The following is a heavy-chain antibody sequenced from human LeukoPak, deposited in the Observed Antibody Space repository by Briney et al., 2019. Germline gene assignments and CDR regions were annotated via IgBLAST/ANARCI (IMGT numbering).Heavy chain of an antibody. CDR2: IWYDGSNK. J-gene: IGHJ4*02. CDR3: ARENYYDSSGNFDY. D-gene: IGHD3-22*01. Sequence: GGAPRLFRAASGFTFSSFCMEWVRQAPGKGLEGGGIIWYDGSNKYYAASVKGRVTMSRDNSKNTLYPQINSLRAEDTAVYYCARENYYDSSGNFDYWGQGTLVTVSS. CDR1: GFTFSSFC. V-gene: IGHV3-33*01.